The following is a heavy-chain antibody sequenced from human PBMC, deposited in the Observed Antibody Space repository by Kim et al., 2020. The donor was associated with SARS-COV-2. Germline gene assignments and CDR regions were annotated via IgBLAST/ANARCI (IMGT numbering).Heavy chain of an antibody. CDR3: ARRSDGGNLSLNWFDP. J-gene: IGHJ5*02. D-gene: IGHD2-21*02. Sequence: SLMSRCTISVDASKNQFSLKLSSVTAADTAVYYCARRSDGGNLSLNWFDPWGQGTLVTVSS. V-gene: IGHV4-34*01.